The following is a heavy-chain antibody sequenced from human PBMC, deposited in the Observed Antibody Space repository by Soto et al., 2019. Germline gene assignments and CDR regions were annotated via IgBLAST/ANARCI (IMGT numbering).Heavy chain of an antibody. CDR1: GGTFSSYA. D-gene: IGHD1-7*01. V-gene: IGHV1-69*01. Sequence: QVQLVQSGAEVKKPGSSVKVSCKASGGTFSSYAISWVRQAPGQGLEWMGGIIPIFGTASYAQKIQGRVTITADESTILAYMGLRSVRSEDTDVYYCARGPLVEPGTTPFDYWGQGTLVTVSS. J-gene: IGHJ4*02. CDR2: IIPIFGTA. CDR3: ARGPLVEPGTTPFDY.